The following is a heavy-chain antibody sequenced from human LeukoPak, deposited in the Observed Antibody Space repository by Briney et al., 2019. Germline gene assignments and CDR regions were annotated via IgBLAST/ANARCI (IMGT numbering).Heavy chain of an antibody. CDR1: GFTFSSYS. CDR3: ARDPRVFSSGWYY. Sequence: GGSLRLSCAASGFTFSSYSMNWVRQAPGKGLEWVSSISSSSSYIYYADSVKGRFTISRDNAKNSLYLQMNSLRAEDTAVYYCARDPRVFSSGWYYWGQGTLVTVSS. J-gene: IGHJ4*02. V-gene: IGHV3-21*04. D-gene: IGHD6-19*01. CDR2: ISSSSSYI.